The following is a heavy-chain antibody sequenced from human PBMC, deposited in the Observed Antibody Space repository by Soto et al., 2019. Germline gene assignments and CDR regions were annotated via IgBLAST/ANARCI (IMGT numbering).Heavy chain of an antibody. V-gene: IGHV1-3*01. CDR3: ARDYIVVVPAARYNWFDP. J-gene: IGHJ5*02. CDR1: GYTFTSYA. CDR2: INAGNGNT. Sequence: ASVKVSCKASGYTFTSYAMHWVRQAPGQRLEWMGWINAGNGNTKYSQKFQGRVTIPRDTSTSTVYLELSSLRSEDTALFYCARDYIVVVPAARYNWFDPWGQGTLVTVSS. D-gene: IGHD2-2*01.